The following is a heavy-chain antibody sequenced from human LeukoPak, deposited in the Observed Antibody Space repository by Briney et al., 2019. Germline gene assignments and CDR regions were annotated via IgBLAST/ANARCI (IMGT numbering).Heavy chain of an antibody. CDR1: GFTFSSYA. CDR2: ISGSGGST. Sequence: GGSLRLSCAASGFTFSSYAMSWVRQAPGKGLEWVSAISGSGGSTYYADSVKGRFPISRDNSKNTLYLQMNRLRAEDTAVYYCAKETGYSSGWYSFFDYWGQGTLVTVSS. V-gene: IGHV3-23*01. CDR3: AKETGYSSGWYSFFDY. D-gene: IGHD6-19*01. J-gene: IGHJ4*02.